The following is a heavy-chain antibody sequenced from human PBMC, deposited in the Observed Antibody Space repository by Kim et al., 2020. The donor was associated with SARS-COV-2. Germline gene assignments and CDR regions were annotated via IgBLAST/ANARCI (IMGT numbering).Heavy chain of an antibody. D-gene: IGHD3-22*01. V-gene: IGHV5-51*01. CDR3: ATRTYYYDSSGYYFLR. CDR2: IYPGDSDT. Sequence: GESLKISCKGSGYSFTSYWIGWVRQMPGKGLEWMGIIYPGDSDTRYSPSFQGQVTISADKSISTAYLQWSSLKASDTAMYYCATRTYYYDSSGYYFLRWGQGTLVTVSS. CDR1: GYSFTSYW. J-gene: IGHJ4*02.